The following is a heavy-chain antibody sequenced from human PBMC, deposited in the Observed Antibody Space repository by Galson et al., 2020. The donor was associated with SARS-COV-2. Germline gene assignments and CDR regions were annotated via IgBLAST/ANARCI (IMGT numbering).Heavy chain of an antibody. CDR1: GFTFSSEA. Sequence: GGSLRLSCAASGFTFSSEAMHWVRQAPGKGLEWVAVIRFDASNTWYADSVKGRFTISRDNSKNTLYLQMSSLRSEDTGVYYCARADVGGSYHIDYWGQGTLVIVSS. CDR3: ARADVGGSYHIDY. V-gene: IGHV3-30*04. D-gene: IGHD1-26*01. J-gene: IGHJ4*02. CDR2: IRFDASNT.